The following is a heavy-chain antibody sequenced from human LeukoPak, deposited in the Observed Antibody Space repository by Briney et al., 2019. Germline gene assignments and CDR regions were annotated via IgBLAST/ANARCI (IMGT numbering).Heavy chain of an antibody. Sequence: GGSLRLSCAASGFIFSSYAMSWVRQAPGKGLEWVSYISSSNSYTNYADSVKGRFTISRDNAKNSLYLQLNSQRAEDTAVYYCTKDGTDYSSFDYWGQGTLVTVSS. CDR1: GFIFSSYA. CDR2: ISSSNSYT. D-gene: IGHD4-11*01. V-gene: IGHV3-11*05. CDR3: TKDGTDYSSFDY. J-gene: IGHJ4*02.